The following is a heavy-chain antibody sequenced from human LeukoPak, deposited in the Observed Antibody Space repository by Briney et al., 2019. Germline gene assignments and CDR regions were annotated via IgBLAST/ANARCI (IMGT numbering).Heavy chain of an antibody. CDR2: ISSSGSTK. V-gene: IGHV3-48*02. Sequence: GRSLRLSCAASGFTFSTYNMNWVRQAPGKGLEWVSYISSSGSTKYYADSVKGRFTISRDNVKNSLFLQMDSLSDEDTAVYYCARDFLTGYFDYWGQGTLVTVSS. J-gene: IGHJ4*02. D-gene: IGHD3-9*01. CDR3: ARDFLTGYFDY. CDR1: GFTFSTYN.